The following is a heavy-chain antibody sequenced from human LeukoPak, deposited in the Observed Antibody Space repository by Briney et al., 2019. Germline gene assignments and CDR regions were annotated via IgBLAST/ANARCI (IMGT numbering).Heavy chain of an antibody. D-gene: IGHD1-1*01. CDR2: INHSGST. CDR1: VGSFSGYY. J-gene: IGHJ4*02. Sequence: SETLSLTCAVCVGSFSGYYWSWIRQPPAKGLEWIGEINHSGSTNYNPSLKSRVTISVDTSKNQFSLKLSSVTAADTAVYYCSRGPTGTPGYFDYWGQGTLVTVSS. V-gene: IGHV4-34*01. CDR3: SRGPTGTPGYFDY.